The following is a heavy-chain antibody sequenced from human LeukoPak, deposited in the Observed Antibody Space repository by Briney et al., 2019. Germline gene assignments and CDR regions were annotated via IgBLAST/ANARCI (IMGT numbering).Heavy chain of an antibody. J-gene: IGHJ3*02. V-gene: IGHV3-21*01. Sequence: GGSLRLSCAASGFTFSSYSMNWVRQAPGKGLEWVSSISSSSSYIYYADSVKGRFTISRDNAKNSLYLQMNSLRAEDTAVYYCARDMGRGYYYDSSGYLDAFDIWGQGTMVTVSS. CDR1: GFTFSSYS. D-gene: IGHD3-22*01. CDR3: ARDMGRGYYYDSSGYLDAFDI. CDR2: ISSSSSYI.